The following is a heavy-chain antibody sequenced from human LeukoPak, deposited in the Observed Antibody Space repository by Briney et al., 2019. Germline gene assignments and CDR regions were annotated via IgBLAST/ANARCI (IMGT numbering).Heavy chain of an antibody. Sequence: PSETLSLTCTVSGGSISGYYWSWIRQPPGKGLEWIGYIYYSGSTNYNPSLKSRVTISVDTSKNQFSLKLSSVTAADTAVYYCASVGGYDSSGYYDYWGQGTLVTVSS. J-gene: IGHJ4*02. CDR1: GGSISGYY. V-gene: IGHV4-59*01. CDR2: IYYSGST. CDR3: ASVGGYDSSGYYDY. D-gene: IGHD3-22*01.